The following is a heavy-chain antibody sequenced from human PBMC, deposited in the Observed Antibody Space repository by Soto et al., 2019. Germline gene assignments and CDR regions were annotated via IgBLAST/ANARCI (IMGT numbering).Heavy chain of an antibody. CDR1: GFAFVSYA. V-gene: IGHV3-23*01. D-gene: IGHD4-17*01. J-gene: IGHJ6*02. CDR3: ANSVTTLRPYGMDV. CDR2: ISGSGGST. Sequence: PGGSLRLSCAASGFAFVSYAIIFFRHSPGKGLEWVSAISGSGGSTYYADSVKGRFTISRDNSKNTLYLQMNSLRAEDTAVYYCANSVTTLRPYGMDVWGQGTTVTVSS.